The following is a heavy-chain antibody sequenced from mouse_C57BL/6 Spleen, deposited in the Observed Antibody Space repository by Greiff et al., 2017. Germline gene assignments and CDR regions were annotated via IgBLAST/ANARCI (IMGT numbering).Heavy chain of an antibody. CDR2: IYPGDGDT. CDR1: GYAFSSYW. Sequence: QVQLQQSGAELVKPGASVKISCKASGYAFSSYWMNWVKQRPGKGLEWIGQIYPGDGDTNSNGKFKGKATLTADKSTSTAYMQLSSLTSEDSAVYFCAREGGSSHWYFDVWGTGTTVTVSS. D-gene: IGHD1-1*01. V-gene: IGHV1-80*01. CDR3: AREGGSSHWYFDV. J-gene: IGHJ1*03.